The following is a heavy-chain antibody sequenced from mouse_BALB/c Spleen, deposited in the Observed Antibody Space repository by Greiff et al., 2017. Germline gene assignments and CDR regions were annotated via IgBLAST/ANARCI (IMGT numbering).Heavy chain of an antibody. CDR1: GFAFSSYD. CDR2: ISSGGGST. CDR3: ATVAY. Sequence: EVMLVESGGGLVKPGGSLKLSCAASGFAFSSYDMSWVRQTPEKRLEWVAYISSGGGSTYYPDTVKGRFTISRDNAKNTLYLQMSSLKSEDTAMYYCATVAYWGQGTLVTVSA. J-gene: IGHJ3*01. V-gene: IGHV5-12-1*01.